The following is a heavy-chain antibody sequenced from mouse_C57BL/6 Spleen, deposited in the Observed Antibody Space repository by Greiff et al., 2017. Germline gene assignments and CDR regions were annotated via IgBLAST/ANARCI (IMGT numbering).Heavy chain of an antibody. CDR3: ARGRAYYSNYFDY. Sequence: VQLKESGPGMVKPSQSLSLTCTVTGYSITSGYDWHWIRHFPGNKLEWMGYISYSGSTNYNPSLKSRISITHDTSKNHFFLKLNSVTTEDTATYYCARGRAYYSNYFDYWGQGTTLTVSS. D-gene: IGHD2-5*01. J-gene: IGHJ2*01. CDR1: GYSITSGYD. V-gene: IGHV3-1*01. CDR2: ISYSGST.